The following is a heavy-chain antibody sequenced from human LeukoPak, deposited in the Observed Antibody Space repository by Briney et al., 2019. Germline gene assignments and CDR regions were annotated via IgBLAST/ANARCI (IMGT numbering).Heavy chain of an antibody. D-gene: IGHD6-19*01. CDR1: GGSFSAFY. CDR2: VNHSGST. Sequence: PSETLSLTCSVYGGSFSAFYWNWIRQPPGKGLEWVGEVNHSGSTYYNPSLKSRVTISVDTSKNQFSLKLSSVTAADTAVYYCARANSGWSINFDYWDQGTLVTVSS. V-gene: IGHV4-34*01. J-gene: IGHJ4*02. CDR3: ARANSGWSINFDY.